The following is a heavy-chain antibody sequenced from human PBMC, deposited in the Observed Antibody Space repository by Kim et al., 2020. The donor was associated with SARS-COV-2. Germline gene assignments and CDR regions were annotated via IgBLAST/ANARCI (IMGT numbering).Heavy chain of an antibody. V-gene: IGHV1-18*01. D-gene: IGHD3-10*01. J-gene: IGHJ5*02. Sequence: AQKLQGRVTMTTDTSTSTAYMELRSLRSDDTAVYYCARDLSGSYYNWFDPWGQGTLVTVSS. CDR3: ARDLSGSYYNWFDP.